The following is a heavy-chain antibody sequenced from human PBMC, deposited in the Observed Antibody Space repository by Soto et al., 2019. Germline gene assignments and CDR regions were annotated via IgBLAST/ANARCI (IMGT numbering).Heavy chain of an antibody. CDR1: GFTFSSYE. J-gene: IGHJ5*02. V-gene: IGHV3-48*03. CDR3: ARGAKSLRGWFDP. CDR2: ISSSGSTI. Sequence: GGSLRLSCAASGFTFSSYEMNWVRQAPGKGLEWVSYISSSGSTIYYADSVKGRFTISRDNAKNSLYLQMNSLRAEDTAVYYCARGAKSLRGWFDPWGQGTLVTVSS.